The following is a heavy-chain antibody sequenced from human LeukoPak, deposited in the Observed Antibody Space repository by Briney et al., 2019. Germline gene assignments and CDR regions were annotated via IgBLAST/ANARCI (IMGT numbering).Heavy chain of an antibody. Sequence: PSETLSLTCAVYVGSLSGYYWSWIPEPPGKGVEWSGEINHSGSTNYNPSLKSRVTISLDTSKNQCSLKLSSVSAADTAVYYCARRYDYGHLKRLTRFAPWGEGTLVTVSS. CDR3: ARRYDYGHLKRLTRFAP. CDR2: INHSGST. D-gene: IGHD4-17*01. J-gene: IGHJ5*02. CDR1: VGSLSGYY. V-gene: IGHV4-34*01.